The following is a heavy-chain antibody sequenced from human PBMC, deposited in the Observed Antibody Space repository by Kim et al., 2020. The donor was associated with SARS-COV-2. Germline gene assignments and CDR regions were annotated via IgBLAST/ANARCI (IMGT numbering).Heavy chain of an antibody. J-gene: IGHJ4*02. CDR2: IDPSDSYT. CDR3: ARQSYYYDSSGYYYHGFDY. D-gene: IGHD3-22*01. V-gene: IGHV5-10-1*01. Sequence: GESLKISCKGSGYSFTSYWISWVRQMPGKGLEWMGRIDPSDSYTNYSPSFQGHVTISADKSISTAYLQWSSLKASDTAMYYCARQSYYYDSSGYYYHGFDYWGQGTLVTVSS. CDR1: GYSFTSYW.